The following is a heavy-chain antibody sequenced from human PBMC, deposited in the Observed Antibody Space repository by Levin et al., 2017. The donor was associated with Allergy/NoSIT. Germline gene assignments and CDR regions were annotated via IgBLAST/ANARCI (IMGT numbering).Heavy chain of an antibody. J-gene: IGHJ2*01. CDR3: AKDSTMEITRDWHFDL. Sequence: GGSLRLSCAASGFTFRNYAMNWVHQAPGKGLEWVSGSSGRGENTYYADSVKGRFIMSRDNSKNTVSLQMSRLRDDDTAVYYCAKDSTMEITRDWHFDLWGRGTLVSVTS. CDR1: GFTFRNYA. CDR2: SSGRGENT. V-gene: IGHV3-23*01. D-gene: IGHD7-27*01.